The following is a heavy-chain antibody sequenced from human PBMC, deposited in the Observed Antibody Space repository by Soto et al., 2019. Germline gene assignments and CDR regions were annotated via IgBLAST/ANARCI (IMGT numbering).Heavy chain of an antibody. D-gene: IGHD6-19*01. CDR3: ARVGWTGPYDC. CDR1: GGSISSYY. Sequence: QVQLQESGPGLVKPSETLSLTCTVSGGSISSYYWSWIRQPPGKGLEWIGYIYYSGSTNYNPSLRRRVTISVDTSKNQCSLTLSSVTAADTAVYYCARVGWTGPYDCWGQGNLVTVSS. V-gene: IGHV4-59*01. J-gene: IGHJ4*02. CDR2: IYYSGST.